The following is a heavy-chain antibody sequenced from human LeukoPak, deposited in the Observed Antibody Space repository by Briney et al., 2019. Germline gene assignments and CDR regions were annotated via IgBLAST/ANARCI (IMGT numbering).Heavy chain of an antibody. CDR2: ITAGDGDT. D-gene: IGHD6-19*01. CDR3: AKDGGVAGMFRAFDY. J-gene: IGHJ4*02. Sequence: PGGSLRLSCAASGFTFTTYAMTWVRQAPGKGLEWVSLITAGDGDTYYADSVKGRFTVSRDNSKNTLYLQMNSLRAEDTAVYFCAKDGGVAGMFRAFDYWGQGTLVIVSS. V-gene: IGHV3-23*01. CDR1: GFTFTTYA.